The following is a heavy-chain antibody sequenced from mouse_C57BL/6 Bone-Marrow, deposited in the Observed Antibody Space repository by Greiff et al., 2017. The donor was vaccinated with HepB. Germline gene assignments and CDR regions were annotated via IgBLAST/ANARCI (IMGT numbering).Heavy chain of an antibody. CDR2: ISNGGGST. J-gene: IGHJ3*01. CDR3: ARHLGRVLFAY. CDR1: GFTFSDYY. V-gene: IGHV5-12*01. Sequence: EVQLVESGGGLVQPGGSLKLSCAASGFTFSDYYMYWVRQTPEKRLEWVAYISNGGGSTYYPDTVKGRFTISRDNAKNTLYLQMSRLKSEDTAMYYCARHLGRVLFAYWGQGTLVTVSA. D-gene: IGHD4-1*01.